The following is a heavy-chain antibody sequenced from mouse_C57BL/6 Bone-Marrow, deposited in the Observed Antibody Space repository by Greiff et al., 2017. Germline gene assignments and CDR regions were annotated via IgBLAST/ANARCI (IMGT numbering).Heavy chain of an antibody. V-gene: IGHV1-69*01. CDR1: GYTFTSYW. CDR2: IGPSDSYT. J-gene: IGHJ4*01. Sequence: QVQLQQPGAELVMPGASVKLSCKASGYTFTSYWMHWVKQRPGQGLEWIGEIGPSDSYTNYNQKFKGKSTLTVYKSSSTAYTQHSSLTSEDSAVXYCARLDYWGQGTSVTVSS. CDR3: ARLDY.